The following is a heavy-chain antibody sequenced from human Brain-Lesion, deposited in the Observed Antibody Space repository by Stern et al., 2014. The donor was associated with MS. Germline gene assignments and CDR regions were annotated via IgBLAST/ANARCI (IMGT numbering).Heavy chain of an antibody. CDR1: GGSVSSTSYA. J-gene: IGHJ5*02. D-gene: IGHD2-15*01. CDR2: IFYSGNT. Sequence: VQLVESGPGLVKPSETLSLTCTVAGGSVSSTSYAWAWIRQPPGKGLEWIGTIFYSGNTDYSPSLKSRLTISQAPSKNQFSLRLRSVTAADTAVYYCAGEEDIRYCSGGSCTGNWFDPWGQGTLVTVSS. CDR3: AGEEDIRYCSGGSCTGNWFDP. V-gene: IGHV4-39*01.